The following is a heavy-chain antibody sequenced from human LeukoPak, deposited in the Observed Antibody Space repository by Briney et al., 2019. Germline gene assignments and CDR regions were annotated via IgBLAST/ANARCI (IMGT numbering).Heavy chain of an antibody. CDR2: IRDDGSDT. CDR1: GFTFNNYA. Sequence: GGSLRLSCAASGFTFNNYAMYWVRQSPGRGLEWVALIRDDGSDTYHADSVKGRFTISRDNSKNTVFLRMNSLRGEDSAIYYCAKSDGHGAGYGFHIWGQGTMVTVSS. CDR3: AKSDGHGAGYGFHI. D-gene: IGHD2-21*02. J-gene: IGHJ3*02. V-gene: IGHV3-30*02.